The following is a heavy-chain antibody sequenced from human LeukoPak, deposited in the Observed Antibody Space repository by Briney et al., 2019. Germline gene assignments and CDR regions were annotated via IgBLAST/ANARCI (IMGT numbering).Heavy chain of an antibody. CDR2: ISWNSGAL. CDR1: GFAFNNYA. D-gene: IGHD2-2*01. Sequence: GGSLRLSCAASGFAFNNYAMHWVRQAPGKGLEWVSGISWNSGALDYADSVRGRFTISRDNGKNSLYLQVTSLRPEDTAFYYCSKGPTNIWSFEDWFDPWGQGTLVTGSS. J-gene: IGHJ5*02. CDR3: SKGPTNIWSFEDWFDP. V-gene: IGHV3-9*01.